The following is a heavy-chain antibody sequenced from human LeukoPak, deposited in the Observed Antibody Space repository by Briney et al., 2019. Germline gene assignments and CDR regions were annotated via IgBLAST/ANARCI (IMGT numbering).Heavy chain of an antibody. D-gene: IGHD3-22*01. Sequence: GGSLRLSCVASGFTSGVYAMSWVRQAPGKGLEWVSAFSGGGDSFYADSVRGRFSVSADKSKNILYLQMNSLRAEDTAVYYCATPLDYSDSSGYHQGGDWGQGTLVTVSS. V-gene: IGHV3-23*01. CDR3: ATPLDYSDSSGYHQGGD. J-gene: IGHJ4*02. CDR1: GFTSGVYA. CDR2: FSGGGDS.